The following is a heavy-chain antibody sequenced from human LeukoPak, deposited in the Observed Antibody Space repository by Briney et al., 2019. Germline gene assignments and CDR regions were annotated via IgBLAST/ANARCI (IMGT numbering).Heavy chain of an antibody. Sequence: ASVKVSSKASGYTFSNYAISWVRQAPGQGLEWRGRICAYNGNTNYAPKLQGRVTMTTDTSTSAAYMELRSLRSDDTAVYYCARAWGEDIAARPYYFDYWGQGSLVTVSS. CDR1: GYTFSNYA. J-gene: IGHJ4*02. V-gene: IGHV1-18*01. CDR3: ARAWGEDIAARPYYFDY. D-gene: IGHD6-6*01. CDR2: ICAYNGNT.